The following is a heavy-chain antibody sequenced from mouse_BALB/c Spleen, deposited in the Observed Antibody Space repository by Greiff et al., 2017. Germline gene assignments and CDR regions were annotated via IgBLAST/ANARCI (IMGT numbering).Heavy chain of an antibody. V-gene: IGHV5-6-4*01. Sequence: DVKLVESGGGLVKPGGSPKLSCAASGFTFSSYTMSWVRQTPEKRLEWVATISSGGSYTYYPDSVKGRFTISRDNAKNTLYLQMSSLKSEDTAMYYCTRDGNYDYYAMDYWGQGTSVTVSS. D-gene: IGHD2-1*01. CDR3: TRDGNYDYYAMDY. J-gene: IGHJ4*01. CDR2: ISSGGSYT. CDR1: GFTFSSYT.